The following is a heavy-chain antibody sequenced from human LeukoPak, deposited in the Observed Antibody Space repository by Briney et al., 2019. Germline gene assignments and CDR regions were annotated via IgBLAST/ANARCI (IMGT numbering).Heavy chain of an antibody. Sequence: GGSLRLSCAAAGFTFSSYSMNWVRQAPGKGVEWVSSISSSSSYIYYADSVKGRFTISRDNAKNSLYLQMNSLRAEDTAVYYCARDDPDYIVVVPAAMGGGDYWGQGTLVTVSS. CDR2: ISSSSSYI. J-gene: IGHJ4*02. V-gene: IGHV3-21*01. D-gene: IGHD2-2*01. CDR1: GFTFSSYS. CDR3: ARDDPDYIVVVPAAMGGGDY.